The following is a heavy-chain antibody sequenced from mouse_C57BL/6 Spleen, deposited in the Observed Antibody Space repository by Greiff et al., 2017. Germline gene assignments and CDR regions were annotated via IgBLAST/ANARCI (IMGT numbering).Heavy chain of an antibody. CDR3: ASRDDYDPYWYFDV. J-gene: IGHJ1*03. Sequence: QVQLKESGAELARPGASVKLSCKASGYTFTSYGISWVKQRTGQGLEWIGEIYPRSGNTYYNDKFKGKATMTADKSSSTAYMVLRILTSEDSAVYFGASRDDYDPYWYFDVWGTGTTVTVSS. CDR1: GYTFTSYG. D-gene: IGHD2-4*01. CDR2: IYPRSGNT. V-gene: IGHV1-81*01.